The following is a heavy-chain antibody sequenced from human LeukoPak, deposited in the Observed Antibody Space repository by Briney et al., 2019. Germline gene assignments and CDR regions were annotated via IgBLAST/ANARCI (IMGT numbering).Heavy chain of an antibody. D-gene: IGHD6-19*01. CDR2: IYDSGST. Sequence: SETLSLTCTVSDGSISSYYWSWIRQPPGKGLEWIGHIYDSGSTNYNPSLKSRVTISVDTSKNQFSLKLSSVTAADTAVYYCAREGYSSGWYPGEWFDPWGQGTLVTVSS. CDR3: AREGYSSGWYPGEWFDP. V-gene: IGHV4-59*12. CDR1: DGSISSYY. J-gene: IGHJ5*02.